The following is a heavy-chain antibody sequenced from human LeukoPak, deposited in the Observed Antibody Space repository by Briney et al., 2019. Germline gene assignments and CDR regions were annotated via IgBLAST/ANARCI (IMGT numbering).Heavy chain of an antibody. D-gene: IGHD2-2*03. V-gene: IGHV1-24*01. Sequence: ASVKVSCKVSGYTLTELSMHWVRQAPGKGLEWMGGFDPEDGETIYAQKFQGRVTMTEDTSTDTAYMELSSLRSEDTAVYYCATVAGYCSSTSCSSNWIDPWGQGTLVTVSS. J-gene: IGHJ5*02. CDR3: ATVAGYCSSTSCSSNWIDP. CDR2: FDPEDGET. CDR1: GYTLTELS.